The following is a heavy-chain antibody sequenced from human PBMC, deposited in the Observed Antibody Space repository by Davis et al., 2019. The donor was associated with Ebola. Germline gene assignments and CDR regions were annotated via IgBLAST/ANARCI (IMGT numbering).Heavy chain of an antibody. CDR1: GYTFSNYW. CDR2: INWNSGNV. CDR3: VSLLH. J-gene: IGHJ4*02. Sequence: PGGSLRLSCSVSGYTFSNYWMSWVRQAPGKGLEWVSSINWNSGNVAYVDSVKGRFTISRDNAKNSLHLQMNSLRVEDTAMYYCVSLLHWGQGARVTVSS. V-gene: IGHV3-20*04.